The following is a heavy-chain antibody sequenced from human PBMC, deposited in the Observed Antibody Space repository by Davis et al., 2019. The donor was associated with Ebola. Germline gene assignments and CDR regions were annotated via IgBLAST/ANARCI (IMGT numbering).Heavy chain of an antibody. D-gene: IGHD5-18*01. CDR1: GYTFTSYY. J-gene: IGHJ4*02. CDR2: VNPSGGST. V-gene: IGHV1-46*01. CDR3: ARDLGTAMATE. Sequence: AASVKVSCQAFGYTFTSYYIHWVRQAPGQGLEWMGIVNPSGGSTTYAQKFQGRVTMTRDTSTSTVYMELSSLRSEDTAVYYCARDLGTAMATEWGQGTLVTVSS.